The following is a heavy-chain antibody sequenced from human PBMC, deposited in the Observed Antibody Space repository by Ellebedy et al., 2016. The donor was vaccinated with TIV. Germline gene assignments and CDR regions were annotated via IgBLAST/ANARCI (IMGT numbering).Heavy chain of an antibody. J-gene: IGHJ4*02. Sequence: MPSETLSLTCTVSGGSIGIYYWSWIRQPPGKGLEWIGYIYYTESTNYNPSLKSRVTISVDTSTNQFSLKLSSVTAADTAVYYCARCPGDTAMVTCYFDYWGQGTLVTVSS. CDR2: IYYTEST. D-gene: IGHD5-18*01. CDR3: ARCPGDTAMVTCYFDY. V-gene: IGHV4-59*12. CDR1: GGSIGIYY.